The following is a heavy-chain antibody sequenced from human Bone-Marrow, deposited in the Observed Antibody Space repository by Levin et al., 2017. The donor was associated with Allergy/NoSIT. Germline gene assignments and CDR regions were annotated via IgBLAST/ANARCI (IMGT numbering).Heavy chain of an antibody. CDR3: SRDHLGADDY. CDR1: GFTFSRYW. D-gene: IGHD4-17*01. J-gene: IGHJ4*02. V-gene: IGHV3-74*01. Sequence: PGESLKISCAASGFTFSRYWMHWVRQAPGKGLEWVSRTNEDENVKNYADSVKGRFTISRDNVKNTLYLQITSMREEDTDIYYCSRDHLGADDYWGQGTLVTVSS. CDR2: TNEDENVK.